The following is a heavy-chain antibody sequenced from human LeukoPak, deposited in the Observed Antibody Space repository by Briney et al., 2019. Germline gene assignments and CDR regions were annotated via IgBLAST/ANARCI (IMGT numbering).Heavy chain of an antibody. CDR2: IKPDGSLI. J-gene: IGHJ4*02. Sequence: GGSLRLSCAASGFTFSSYLMTWVRQGPGKGLEWVANIKPDGSLIYYVDSVKGRFTISRDNAKNSLYLQMNSLRAEDTAVYYCAKWELYSGFYYIDYWGQGTLATVSS. CDR3: AKWELYSGFYYIDY. V-gene: IGHV3-7*01. D-gene: IGHD1-26*01. CDR1: GFTFSSYL.